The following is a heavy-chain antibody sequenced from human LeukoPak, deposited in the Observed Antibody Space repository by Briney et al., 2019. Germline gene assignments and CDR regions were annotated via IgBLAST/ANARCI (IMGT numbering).Heavy chain of an antibody. CDR1: GFTFSTYA. V-gene: IGHV3-74*01. CDR3: TRDLMDYDVSTGLHHYYMDV. J-gene: IGHJ6*02. Sequence: GGSLRLSCAAFGFTFSTYAMNWVRQDPRKGLVWVSRINGDGRNINYADSVRGRFTISRDNAKNTLYLQMNTLRVEDTAVYYCTRDLMDYDVSTGLHHYYMDVWGQGTTVTVSS. CDR2: INGDGRNI. D-gene: IGHD3-9*01.